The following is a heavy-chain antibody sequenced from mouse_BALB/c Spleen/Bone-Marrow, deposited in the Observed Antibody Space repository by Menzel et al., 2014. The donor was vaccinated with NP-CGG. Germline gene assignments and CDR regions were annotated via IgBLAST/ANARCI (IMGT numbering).Heavy chain of an antibody. CDR3: ARDDSYYFDY. CDR2: IRNKANGYTT. J-gene: IGHJ2*01. CDR1: GFTFTDHY. Sequence: EVMLVESGGGLVQPGGFLRLSCATSGFTFTDHYVSWVRQPPGKALEWLGFIRNKANGYTTEYSASVKGRFTISRDNSQSIVYLQMNTLRAEDSATYYCARDDSYYFDYWGQGTTLTVSS. V-gene: IGHV7-3*02.